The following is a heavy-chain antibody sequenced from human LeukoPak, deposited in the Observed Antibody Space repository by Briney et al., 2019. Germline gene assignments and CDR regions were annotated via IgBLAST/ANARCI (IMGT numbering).Heavy chain of an antibody. D-gene: IGHD1-14*01. V-gene: IGHV3-64*01. CDR3: ARASVTTTWHHLGY. Sequence: GASLRLSCAASGFSFSTYVMHWVRQAPGKGLEYVSSISSNGVNTYYANSVKGRFTISRDNAKNTLHLQMGSLRVEDMAVYYCARASVTTTWHHLGYWGQGALVTVSS. J-gene: IGHJ4*02. CDR2: ISSNGVNT. CDR1: GFSFSTYV.